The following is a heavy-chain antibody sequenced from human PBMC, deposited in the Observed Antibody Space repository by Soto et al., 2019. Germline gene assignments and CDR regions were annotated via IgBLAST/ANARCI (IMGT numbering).Heavy chain of an antibody. CDR1: GFTFSDAW. D-gene: IGHD3-22*01. Sequence: GGSLRLSCAASGFTFSDAWMSWVRQAPGKGLEWVGRIKSKTDGGTTDYAAPVKGRFTISRDDSRNTLYLHMNSLKTEDTAVYYCSTLPLNYFDSSGYYYERQAFDVWGHGTMVTVSS. J-gene: IGHJ3*01. CDR3: STLPLNYFDSSGYYYERQAFDV. CDR2: IKSKTDGGTT. V-gene: IGHV3-15*01.